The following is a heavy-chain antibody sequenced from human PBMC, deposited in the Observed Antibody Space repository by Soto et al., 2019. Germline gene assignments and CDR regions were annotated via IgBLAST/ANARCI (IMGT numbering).Heavy chain of an antibody. V-gene: IGHV1-2*04. Sequence: AASVKVSCKASGYTFTAYYMHSLRQAPGQGLEWMGWINPNSGGTNYAQKFQGWVTMTRDTSISTAYMELSRLRSEDTAVYYCAKGKTRYCSGGSCYGPFDYWGQGTLVTVSS. D-gene: IGHD2-15*01. J-gene: IGHJ4*02. CDR3: AKGKTRYCSGGSCYGPFDY. CDR1: GYTFTAYY. CDR2: INPNSGGT.